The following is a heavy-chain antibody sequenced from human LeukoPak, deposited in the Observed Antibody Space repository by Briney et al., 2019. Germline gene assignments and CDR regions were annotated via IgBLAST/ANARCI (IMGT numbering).Heavy chain of an antibody. J-gene: IGHJ2*01. D-gene: IGHD3-22*01. V-gene: IGHV4-4*07. CDR2: IYNRGST. Sequence: SETLSLTCTVSGGSISSYHWSWIRQPAGKGLDWIGRIYNRGSTNYNPSLKSRVTMSVDTSKNQFSLKLSSVTAADTAVYYCARDRDSSGLRDFDLWGRGTLVTVSA. CDR1: GGSISSYH. CDR3: ARDRDSSGLRDFDL.